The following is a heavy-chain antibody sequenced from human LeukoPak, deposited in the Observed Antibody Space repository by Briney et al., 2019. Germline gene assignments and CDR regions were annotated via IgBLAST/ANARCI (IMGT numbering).Heavy chain of an antibody. CDR3: ARGGAGTIFDY. CDR2: INSDGSST. V-gene: IGHV3-74*01. Sequence: GGSLRLSCAASGFTFSSYWMHWVRQAPGKGPVWVSRINSDGSSTSYADSVKGRFTISRDNAKNTLYLQMNSLRAEDTAVYYCARGGAGTIFDYWGQGTLVTVSS. CDR1: GFTFSSYW. D-gene: IGHD6-19*01. J-gene: IGHJ4*02.